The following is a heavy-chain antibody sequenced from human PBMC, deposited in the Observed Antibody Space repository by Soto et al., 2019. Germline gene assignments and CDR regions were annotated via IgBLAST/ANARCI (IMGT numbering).Heavy chain of an antibody. CDR3: ERESGGTGLDV. V-gene: IGHV3-48*03. CDR2: IYNSGSTM. J-gene: IGHJ6*04. D-gene: IGHD1-1*01. Sequence: PGGSLRLSCAASGFTFSAFEMNWVRQAPGKGLEWLSYIYNSGSTMTYADSVKGRFAISRDNAKNSLYLEMYSLRAEDTAVYYCERESGGTGLDVWGEGTTVTVYS. CDR1: GFTFSAFE.